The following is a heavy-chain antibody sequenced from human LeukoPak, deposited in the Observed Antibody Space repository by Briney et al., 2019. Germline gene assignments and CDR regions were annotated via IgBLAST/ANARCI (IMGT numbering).Heavy chain of an antibody. CDR1: GFTFSNYA. Sequence: GRSLRLSCAASGFTFSNYAMHWVRQAPGKGLEWVTILSYDGSQTYYADSVKGRFTISRYNSKNTLFLQMNSLRAEDTAVYYCARVGRAYDFWDYLDYWGQGTPVTVSS. CDR2: LSYDGSQT. J-gene: IGHJ4*02. D-gene: IGHD3-3*01. CDR3: ARVGRAYDFWDYLDY. V-gene: IGHV3-30*04.